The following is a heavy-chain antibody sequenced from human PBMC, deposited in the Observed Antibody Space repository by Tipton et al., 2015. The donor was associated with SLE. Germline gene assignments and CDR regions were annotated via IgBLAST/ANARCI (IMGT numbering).Heavy chain of an antibody. J-gene: IGHJ6*02. Sequence: SLRLSCVGSGFMFGIYGMHWIRHSPKKGLEWVAFFRADGAKQYYADAAKGRFIVSRDDFRATLYLDMKSVRPDDTAVYFCAILLGWGTGSDTATPYRPLELWGHGTTVTVSS. D-gene: IGHD1-1*01. CDR1: GFMFGIYG. V-gene: IGHV3-30*02. CDR3: AILLGWGTGSDTATPYRPLEL. CDR2: FRADGAKQ.